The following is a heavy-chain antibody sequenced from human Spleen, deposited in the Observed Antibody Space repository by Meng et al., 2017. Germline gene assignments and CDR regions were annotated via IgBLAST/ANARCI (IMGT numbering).Heavy chain of an antibody. V-gene: IGHV3-48*03. CDR1: GGSISSSN. CDR2: ISSSGDTI. Sequence: LSLTCAVSGGSISSSNWWSWVRQAPGKGLEWVSYISSSGDTIYYVDSVKGRFTISRDNAKNSLYLQMNSLRAEDTAIYYCARDLSNEASYFYYGMDVWGQGTTVTVSS. CDR3: ARDLSNEASYFYYGMDV. D-gene: IGHD5/OR15-5a*01. J-gene: IGHJ6*02.